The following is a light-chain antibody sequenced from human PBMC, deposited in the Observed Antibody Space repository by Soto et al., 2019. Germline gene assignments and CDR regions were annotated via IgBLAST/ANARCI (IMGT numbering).Light chain of an antibody. CDR1: SSDVGGYNY. V-gene: IGLV2-14*01. J-gene: IGLJ3*02. Sequence: QSALTQPASVSGSPGQSITISCTGTSSDVGGYNYVSWYQQHPGNAPKLLIYEVTNRPSGVSNRFSGSKSGNTASLTNSGLQAEDEADYYCTSYTSSSTWVFGGGTKVTVL. CDR2: EVT. CDR3: TSYTSSSTWV.